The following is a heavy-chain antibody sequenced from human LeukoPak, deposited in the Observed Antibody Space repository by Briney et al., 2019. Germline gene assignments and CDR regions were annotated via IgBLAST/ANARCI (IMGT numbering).Heavy chain of an antibody. Sequence: PGGSLRLSCAASGFSVSANYILWVRQAPRKGLEWVSVIYGGDKTNYADSVKGRFTISRDSSENTLYLQMNSLRAEDTAVYYCAGSITTPGGFDYSGQGTPVTVSS. J-gene: IGHJ4*02. CDR2: IYGGDKT. D-gene: IGHD6-13*01. CDR3: AGSITTPGGFDY. CDR1: GFSVSANY. V-gene: IGHV3-53*01.